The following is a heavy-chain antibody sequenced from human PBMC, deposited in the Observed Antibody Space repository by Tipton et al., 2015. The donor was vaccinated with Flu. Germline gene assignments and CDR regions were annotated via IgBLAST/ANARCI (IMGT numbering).Heavy chain of an antibody. CDR1: GASLSGGGYY. CDR3: ATLAITALYDFDY. CDR2: ILGNGNT. J-gene: IGHJ4*02. Sequence: TLSLTCTVSGASLSGGGYYWSWIRRYPGKGLEWIGHILGNGNTFYKPSLKSRFTLSLDTSKTQFSLNVTSVTAADTAVYYCATLAITALYDFDYWGQGTLVNVSS. V-gene: IGHV4-31*03. D-gene: IGHD1-20*01.